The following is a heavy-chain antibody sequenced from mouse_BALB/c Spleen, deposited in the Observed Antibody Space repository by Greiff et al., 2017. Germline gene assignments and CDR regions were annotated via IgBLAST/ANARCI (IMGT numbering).Heavy chain of an antibody. V-gene: IGHV5-4*02. CDR3: ARGEGAWFAY. J-gene: IGHJ3*01. CDR2: ISDGGSYT. CDR1: GFTFSDYY. Sequence: EVQVVESGGGLVKPGGSLKLSCAASGFTFSDYYMYWVRQTPEKRLEWVATISDGGSYTYYPDSVKGRFTISRDNAKNNLYLQMSSLKSEDTAMYYCARGEGAWFAYWGQGTLVTVSA.